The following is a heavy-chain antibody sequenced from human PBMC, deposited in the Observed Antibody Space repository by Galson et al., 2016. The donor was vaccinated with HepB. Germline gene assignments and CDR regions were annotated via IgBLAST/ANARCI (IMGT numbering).Heavy chain of an antibody. CDR3: AREPTIKDIIVVLPANYFDY. Sequence: SETLSLTCTVSGDSISSNYWSWIRQPPGKGLEWIGYIYYSGSINYNPSLKSRVTISLDTSKNQFSLKLSSVTTADTAVYYCAREPTIKDIIVVLPANYFDYWGQGTLVTVSS. CDR2: IYYSGSI. V-gene: IGHV4-59*12. CDR1: GDSISSNY. D-gene: IGHD2-15*01. J-gene: IGHJ4*02.